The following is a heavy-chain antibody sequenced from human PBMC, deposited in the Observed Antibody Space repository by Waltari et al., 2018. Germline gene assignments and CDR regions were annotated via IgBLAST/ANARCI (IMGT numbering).Heavy chain of an antibody. CDR1: GFTFSSYE. CDR2: ISSSGSTI. D-gene: IGHD5-12*01. CDR3: ARDNNGYDRYFDY. V-gene: IGHV3-48*03. J-gene: IGHJ4*02. Sequence: EVQLVESGGGLVQPGGSLRLSCAASGFTFSSYEMNWVRQAPGKGLDGVSVISSSGSTIYYADSVQGRFTISRDNAKNSLYLQMHSLRADDTAVYYCARDNNGYDRYFDYWGQGTLVTVSS.